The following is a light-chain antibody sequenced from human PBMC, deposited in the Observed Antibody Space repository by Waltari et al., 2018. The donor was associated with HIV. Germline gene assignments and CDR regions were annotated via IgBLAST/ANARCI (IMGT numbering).Light chain of an antibody. Sequence: SDVGGYNYVSWYQQHPGKAPKLMIYDVSNRPSGVSNRFSGSKSGNTASLTISGLQAEDEADYYCSSYTSSSTPYVFGTGTKVTVL. CDR2: DVS. V-gene: IGLV2-14*03. CDR1: SDVGGYNY. J-gene: IGLJ1*01. CDR3: SSYTSSSTPYV.